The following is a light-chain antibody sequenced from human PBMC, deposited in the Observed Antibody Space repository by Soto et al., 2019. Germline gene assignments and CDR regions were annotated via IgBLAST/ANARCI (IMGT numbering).Light chain of an antibody. J-gene: IGLJ1*01. V-gene: IGLV2-14*01. CDR1: SDGIGTYEY. CDR3: SSYTSGSTLPWV. CDR2: GVY. Sequence: QSVLTQPASVSGSPGQTITISCTGSSDGIGTYEYISWHQHHPGKAPKLIIFGVYDRPSGISDRFSGSKSGNTASLTIFGLQVEDEAVYYRSSYTSGSTLPWVFGNGSKVTVL.